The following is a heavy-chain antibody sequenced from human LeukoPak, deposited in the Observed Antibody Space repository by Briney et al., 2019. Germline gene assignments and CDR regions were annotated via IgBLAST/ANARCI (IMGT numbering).Heavy chain of an antibody. D-gene: IGHD6-19*01. CDR3: ATDRKVAVAGTEFDY. Sequence: ASVKVSCKASGYTFTSYYMHWVRQAPGQGLEWMGIINPSGGSTSYAQKFQGRVTMTEDTSTDTAYMELSSLRSEDTAVYYCATDRKVAVAGTEFDYWGQGTLVTVSS. J-gene: IGHJ4*02. V-gene: IGHV1-46*01. CDR1: GYTFTSYY. CDR2: INPSGGST.